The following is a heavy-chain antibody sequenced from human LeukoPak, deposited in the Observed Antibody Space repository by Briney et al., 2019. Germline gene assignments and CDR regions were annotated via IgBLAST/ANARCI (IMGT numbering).Heavy chain of an antibody. V-gene: IGHV4-34*01. Sequence: SATPSLTCAVYGVPYSGYYSSWIREPPGKGWSWRCEIHYSESTNYNPSLKSTVTISVDTCKNKFSLQLNSVSAEKKAGYYCGGGYSVAGLFQHGGQGSLVTDSA. J-gene: IGHJ1*01. CDR2: IHYSEST. CDR3: GGGYSVAGLFQH. D-gene: IGHD6-19*01. CDR1: GVPYSGYY.